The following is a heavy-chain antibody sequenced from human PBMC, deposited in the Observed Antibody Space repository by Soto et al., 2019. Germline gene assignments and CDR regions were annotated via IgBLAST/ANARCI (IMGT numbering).Heavy chain of an antibody. CDR3: ARSQGQQLALTYFDY. CDR2: ISYDGSNK. Sequence: GGSLRLSCAASGFTFSSYAMHWVRQAPGKGLEWVAVISYDGSNKYYADSVKGRFTISRDNSKNTLYLQMNSLRAEDTAVYYCARSQGQQLALTYFDYWGQGTLVTVSS. J-gene: IGHJ4*02. CDR1: GFTFSSYA. D-gene: IGHD6-13*01. V-gene: IGHV3-30-3*01.